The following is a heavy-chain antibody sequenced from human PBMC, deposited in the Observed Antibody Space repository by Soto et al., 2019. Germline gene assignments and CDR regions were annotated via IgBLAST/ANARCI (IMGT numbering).Heavy chain of an antibody. V-gene: IGHV4-31*03. CDR1: GGSIRRSDYS. CDR2: IYYSGST. D-gene: IGHD7-27*01. J-gene: IGHJ4*02. Sequence: SETLSLTCTVSGGSIRRSDYSWSWVRQLPGRGLAWLAYIYYSGSTFYNPSLMSRLAISVDTSRNQFSLSLTSVTAADTAVYYCARLEPVTRSLGYFDYWGQGIRVTVSS. CDR3: ARLEPVTRSLGYFDY.